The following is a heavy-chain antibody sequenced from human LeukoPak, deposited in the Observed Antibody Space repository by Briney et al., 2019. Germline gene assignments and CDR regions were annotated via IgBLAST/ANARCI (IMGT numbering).Heavy chain of an antibody. CDR2: ISSSSSAI. V-gene: IGHV3-48*01. Sequence: GGSLRLSCAASGFTFSSYSMNWVRQAPGKGLEWVSYISSSSSAIYYADSVKGRFTISRDNVKNSLYLQMNSLRAEDTAVYYCARDWIQLWLLDSWGQGTLVTASS. J-gene: IGHJ4*02. D-gene: IGHD5-18*01. CDR3: ARDWIQLWLLDS. CDR1: GFTFSSYS.